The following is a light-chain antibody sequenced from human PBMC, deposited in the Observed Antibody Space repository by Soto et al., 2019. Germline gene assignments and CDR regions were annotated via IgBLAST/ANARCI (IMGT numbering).Light chain of an antibody. V-gene: IGKV3-20*01. Sequence: EIVLTQSPGTLSLSPGERATLSCRASQSVSSSYLAWYQQKPGQAPRLLIYGASSRATGVPDRLSGSGSGTDFTLTISRLEPEDFAVYYCQQYGSSPLWTFGQGTKLEIK. CDR3: QQYGSSPLWT. CDR1: QSVSSSY. CDR2: GAS. J-gene: IGKJ2*02.